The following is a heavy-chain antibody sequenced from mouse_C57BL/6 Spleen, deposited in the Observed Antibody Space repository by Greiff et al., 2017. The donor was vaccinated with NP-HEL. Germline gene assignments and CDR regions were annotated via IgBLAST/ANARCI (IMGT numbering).Heavy chain of an antibody. CDR2: ISSGSSTI. J-gene: IGHJ4*01. D-gene: IGHD3-1*01. CDR1: GFTFSDYG. CDR3: ARRHNYAMDY. V-gene: IGHV5-17*01. Sequence: EVKVVESGGGLVKPGGSLKLSCAASGFTFSDYGMHWVRQAPEKGLEWVAYISSGSSTIYYADTVKGRFTISRDNAKNTLFLQMTSLRSEDTAMYYCARRHNYAMDYWGQGTSVTVSS.